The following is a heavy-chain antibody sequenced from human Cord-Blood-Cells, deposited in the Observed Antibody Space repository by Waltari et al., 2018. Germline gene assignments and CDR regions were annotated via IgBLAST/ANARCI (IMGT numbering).Heavy chain of an antibody. V-gene: IGHV3-74*01. CDR3: ARVAVYGDVFDY. CDR1: GFTFSSYW. D-gene: IGHD4-17*01. J-gene: IGHJ4*02. Sequence: EVQLVESGGGLVQPGGSLRLSCAASGFTFSSYWMHWVRQAPGKGLVWVSRINSDGSSASYADSVKGRFTISRDNAKNTLYLQMNSLRAEDTAVYYCARVAVYGDVFDYWGQGTLVTVSS. CDR2: INSDGSSA.